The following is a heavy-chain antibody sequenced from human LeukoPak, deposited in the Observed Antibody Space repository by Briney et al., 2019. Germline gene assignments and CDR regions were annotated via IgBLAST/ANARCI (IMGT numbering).Heavy chain of an antibody. CDR1: GFTFNNYG. CDR2: ISYDGRNI. Sequence: GGSLRLSCAASGFTFNNYGMHWVRQAPGKGLEWVAVISYDGRNIHYPDSVKGRFTISRDISTDTLWLQMDSLRTEDTAVYYCAKGPLRGTAAAVDYWGQGTLVTVSS. CDR3: AKGPLRGTAAAVDY. V-gene: IGHV3-30*18. J-gene: IGHJ4*02. D-gene: IGHD2-2*01.